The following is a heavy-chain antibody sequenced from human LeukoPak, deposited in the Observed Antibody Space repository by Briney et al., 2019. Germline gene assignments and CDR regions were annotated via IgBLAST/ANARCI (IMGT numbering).Heavy chain of an antibody. Sequence: QTGGSLRLSCAASGFTFSSYGMHWVRQAPGKWLEWVAVISYDGSNKYYADSVKGRFTISRDNSKNTLYLQMNSLRAEDTAVYYCAKIPGDGPFDYWGQGTLVTVSS. CDR3: AKIPGDGPFDY. D-gene: IGHD5-24*01. V-gene: IGHV3-30*18. CDR1: GFTFSSYG. J-gene: IGHJ4*02. CDR2: ISYDGSNK.